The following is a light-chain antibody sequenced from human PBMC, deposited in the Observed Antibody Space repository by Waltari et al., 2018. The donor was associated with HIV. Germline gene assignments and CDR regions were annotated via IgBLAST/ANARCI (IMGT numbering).Light chain of an antibody. CDR1: SSNIGAGYD. Sequence: QSVLTQPPSVSGAPGQRVTISCTGSSSNIGAGYDVHWYQQLPGTAPKLLIYGNSNRPSGVPDRFSGSMSGTSASLAITGLQAEYEADYYCQSYDSSLSAVVFGGGTKLTVL. V-gene: IGLV1-40*01. J-gene: IGLJ2*01. CDR2: GNS. CDR3: QSYDSSLSAVV.